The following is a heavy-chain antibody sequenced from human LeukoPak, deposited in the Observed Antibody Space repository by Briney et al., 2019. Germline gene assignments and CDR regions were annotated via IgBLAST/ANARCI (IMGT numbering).Heavy chain of an antibody. V-gene: IGHV4-34*01. D-gene: IGHD1-14*01. J-gene: IGHJ4*02. CDR2: INHSGST. CDR1: GGSFSGYY. Sequence: SETLSLTCAVYGGSFSGYYWSWIRQPPGKGLGWIGEINHSGSTDYNSSLKSRVTISVDTSKNQFSLKLSSVTAADTAVYYCARRDYRKRMDYWGQGTLVTVSS. CDR3: ARRDYRKRMDY.